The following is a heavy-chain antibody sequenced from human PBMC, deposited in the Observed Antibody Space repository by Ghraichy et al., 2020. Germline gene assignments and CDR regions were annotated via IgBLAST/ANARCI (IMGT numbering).Heavy chain of an antibody. Sequence: GGSLRLSCAASGFTVSSNYMSWVRQAPGKGLEWVSVIYSGGSTYFADSVKGRFTISRDSSNNTLYLQMNSLRAEDTAIYYCARFYSTWAFDIWGQGTMVTVSS. D-gene: IGHD4-11*01. J-gene: IGHJ3*02. V-gene: IGHV3-53*01. CDR1: GFTVSSNY. CDR2: IYSGGST. CDR3: ARFYSTWAFDI.